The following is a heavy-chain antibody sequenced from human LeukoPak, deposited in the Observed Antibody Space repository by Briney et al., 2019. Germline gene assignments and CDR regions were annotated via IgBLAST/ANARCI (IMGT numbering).Heavy chain of an antibody. CDR1: GGSISSYY. CDR3: ARDHVVVVVAATENWFDP. CDR2: IYTSGST. D-gene: IGHD2-15*01. Sequence: SETLSLTCTVSGGSISSYYWSWIRQPAGKGLEWNGRIYTSGSTNYNPSLKSRVTMSVDTSKNQFSLKLSSVTAADTAVYYCARDHVVVVVAATENWFDPWGQGTLVTVSS. J-gene: IGHJ5*02. V-gene: IGHV4-4*07.